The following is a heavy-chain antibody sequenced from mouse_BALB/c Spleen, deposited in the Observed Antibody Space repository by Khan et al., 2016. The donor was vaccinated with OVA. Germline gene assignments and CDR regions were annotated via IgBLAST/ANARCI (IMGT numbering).Heavy chain of an antibody. CDR2: IDPFNGGT. J-gene: IGHJ3*01. CDR3: ARGAFGY. CDR1: GYSFTSYY. Sequence: VQLKQSGPELMKPGASVNISCKASGYSFTSYYIHWVKQSHGKSLEWIGYIDPFNGGTDYYQKVKGKATLTVDKSSSTAYMHYSSLTSEDYAVYYCARGAFGYWGQGTLVTVSA. V-gene: IGHV1S135*01.